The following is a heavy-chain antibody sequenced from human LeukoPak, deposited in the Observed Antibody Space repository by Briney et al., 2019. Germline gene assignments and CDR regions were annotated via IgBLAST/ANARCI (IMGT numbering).Heavy chain of an antibody. D-gene: IGHD2/OR15-2a*01. CDR1: GFTFTDHY. CDR2: IGPHSTFT. V-gene: IGHV1-2*02. CDR3: VREGEGPLSKDFDY. J-gene: IGHJ4*02. Sequence: ASMKVSRKSSGFTFTDHYIHWVRQGPGQGLEWMGYIGPHSTFTSSPQEFQGRVTMTRDASMSTAYMELTRLTSDDTAVYYCVREGEGPLSKDFDYWGQGTLVTVSS.